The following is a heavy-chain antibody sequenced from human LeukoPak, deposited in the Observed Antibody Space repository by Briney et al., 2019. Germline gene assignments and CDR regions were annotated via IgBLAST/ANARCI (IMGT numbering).Heavy chain of an antibody. V-gene: IGHV4-59*12. CDR3: ARDRSSWSFAD. Sequence: SETLSLTCTVSGGSIRSYYWSWIRQPTGKGLEWIGYIYYSGNTNYNPSLKSRVTMSVDTSNNQFSLNLRSVTAADTAVYYCARDRSSWSFADWGQGTLVTVSS. J-gene: IGHJ4*02. CDR2: IYYSGNT. D-gene: IGHD6-13*01. CDR1: GGSIRSYY.